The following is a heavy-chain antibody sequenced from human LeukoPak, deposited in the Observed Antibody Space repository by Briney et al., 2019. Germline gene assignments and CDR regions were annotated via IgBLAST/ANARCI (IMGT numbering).Heavy chain of an antibody. CDR2: IKQDGSEK. CDR3: ASPKGYCSGGSCYPFGY. Sequence: GGSLRLSRAASGFTFSSYWMSWVRQAPGKGLEWVANIKQDGSEKYYVDSVKGRFTISRDNAKNSLYLQMNSLRAEDTAVYYCASPKGYCSGGSCYPFGYWGQGTLVTVSS. D-gene: IGHD2-15*01. J-gene: IGHJ4*02. CDR1: GFTFSSYW. V-gene: IGHV3-7*01.